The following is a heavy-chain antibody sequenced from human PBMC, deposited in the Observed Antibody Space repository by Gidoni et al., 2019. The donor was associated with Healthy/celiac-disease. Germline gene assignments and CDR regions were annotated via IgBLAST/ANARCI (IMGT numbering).Heavy chain of an antibody. CDR2: IKSKTDGGTT. CDR1: GFTFINAW. CDR3: TTDSNYYDSSGYYYAGYFQH. J-gene: IGHJ1*01. V-gene: IGHV3-15*01. D-gene: IGHD3-22*01. Sequence: EVQLVESGGGLVKPGGSLRLSCSASGFTFINAWLSWVRQAPGKGLEWFGRIKSKTDGGTTDYAAPVKGRFTISRDDSKNTLYLQMNSLKTEDTAVYYCTTDSNYYDSSGYYYAGYFQHWGQGTLVTVSS.